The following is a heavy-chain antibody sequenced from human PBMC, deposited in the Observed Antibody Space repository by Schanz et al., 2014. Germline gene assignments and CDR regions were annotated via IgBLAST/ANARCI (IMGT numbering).Heavy chain of an antibody. V-gene: IGHV3-74*02. CDR2: TSNDGSFT. D-gene: IGHD3-9*01. Sequence: EVQLVESGGGLVQPGGSLRLSCAASGFTFSDSWMHWVRQAPGKGLVWVSRTSNDGSFTTFADSVKGRFTISRDNAKNSLFLQMHSLRADDTAVYYCARSTYYDILTGQTHTRVDVRYFDLWGRGTLVTVSS. CDR3: ARSTYYDILTGQTHTRVDVRYFDL. J-gene: IGHJ2*01. CDR1: GFTFSDSW.